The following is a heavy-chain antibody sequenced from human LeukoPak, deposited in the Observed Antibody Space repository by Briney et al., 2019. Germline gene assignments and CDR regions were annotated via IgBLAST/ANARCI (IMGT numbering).Heavy chain of an antibody. CDR3: ARGTVTMVDY. V-gene: IGHV3-66*01. CDR2: IYSGGST. CDR1: GFTVSSNY. J-gene: IGHJ4*02. Sequence: GGSLRLSCAASGFTVSSNYMSWVRQAPGRGLEWVSVIYSGGSTYYADSVKGRFTISRDNSKNTLFLQMNSLRSGDTAVYYCARGTVTMVDYWGQGTLVTVSS. D-gene: IGHD3-10*01.